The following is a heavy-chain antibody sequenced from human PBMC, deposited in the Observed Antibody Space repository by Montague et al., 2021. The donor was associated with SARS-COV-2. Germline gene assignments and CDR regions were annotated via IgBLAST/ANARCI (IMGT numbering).Heavy chain of an antibody. V-gene: IGHV4-30-2*05. J-gene: IGHJ5*02. D-gene: IGHD2-21*02. CDR2: ISQSGGS. Sequence: TLSLTCAVYGGSVSSGDFFWTWVRQPPGRGLEWIGSISQSGGSKYNPTLKSRIALSLDKTANHFSLSLNSVTAADSATYYCARLTVIVDTSGGSLHWFDPWGQGALVTVSS. CDR1: GGSVSSGDFF. CDR3: ARLTVIVDTSGGSLHWFDP.